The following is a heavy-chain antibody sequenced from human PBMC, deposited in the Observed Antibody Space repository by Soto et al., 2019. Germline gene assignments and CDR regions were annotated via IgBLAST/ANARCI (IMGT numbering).Heavy chain of an antibody. J-gene: IGHJ3*02. D-gene: IGHD1-26*01. Sequence: QVQLVESGGGVVQPGRSLRLSCAASGFTFSSYGMHWVRQAPGKGLEWVAVISYDGSNKYYADSVKGRFTISRDNSKNTLYLQMNSMRAEDTAVYYCEKGSNGGSDDAFDIWGQGTMVTVSS. CDR1: GFTFSSYG. V-gene: IGHV3-30*18. CDR3: EKGSNGGSDDAFDI. CDR2: ISYDGSNK.